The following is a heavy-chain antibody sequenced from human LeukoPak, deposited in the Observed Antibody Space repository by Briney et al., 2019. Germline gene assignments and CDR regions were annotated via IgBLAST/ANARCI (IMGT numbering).Heavy chain of an antibody. V-gene: IGHV4-39*01. CDR2: INYSGST. Sequence: PSETLSLTRTVSGGSFSSTTYYWSWLRQPPGKGLEWIASINYSGSTYYNPSLKSRVTISVDTSENQFSLKLSSVTAADTAVYYCARYVVYGSGKYYFDYWGQGTLVTVSS. D-gene: IGHD3-10*01. CDR1: GGSFSSTTYY. CDR3: ARYVVYGSGKYYFDY. J-gene: IGHJ4*02.